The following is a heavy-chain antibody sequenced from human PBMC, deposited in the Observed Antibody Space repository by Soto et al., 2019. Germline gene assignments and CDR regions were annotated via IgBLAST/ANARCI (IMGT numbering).Heavy chain of an antibody. D-gene: IGHD5-12*01. V-gene: IGHV3-30-3*01. J-gene: IGHJ4*02. CDR1: GFTFSSYA. CDR3: ARESDIVATQPTFDY. CDR2: TSYDGSNK. Sequence: PGGSLRLSCAASGFTFSSYAMHWVRQAPGKGLGWVAVTSYDGSNKYYADSVKGRFTISRDNSKNTLYLQMNSLRAEDTAVYYCARESDIVATQPTFDYWGQGTLVTVYS.